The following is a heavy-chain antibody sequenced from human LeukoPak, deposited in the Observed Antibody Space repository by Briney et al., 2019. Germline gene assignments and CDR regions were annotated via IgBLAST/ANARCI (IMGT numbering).Heavy chain of an antibody. CDR3: ARIAMAGIGDGFDI. CDR2: INWNGGST. Sequence: PGGSLRLSCAASGFTFSNYWMSWVRQAPGKGLEWVSGINWNGGSTGYADSVKGRFTISRDNARNSLYLQMNSLRAEDTALYYCARIAMAGIGDGFDIWGQGTMVTVSS. V-gene: IGHV3-20*04. D-gene: IGHD6-19*01. CDR1: GFTFSNYW. J-gene: IGHJ3*02.